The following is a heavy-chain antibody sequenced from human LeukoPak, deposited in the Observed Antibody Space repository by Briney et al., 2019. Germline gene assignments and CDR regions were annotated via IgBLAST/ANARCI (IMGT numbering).Heavy chain of an antibody. CDR1: GGTFSSYA. CDR2: IIPIFGTA. J-gene: IGHJ4*02. V-gene: IGHV1-69*05. CDR3: ARDPYYYDSSGYYRD. D-gene: IGHD3-22*01. Sequence: GASVKVSCKASGGTFSSYAISWVRQAPGQGLEWMGRIIPIFGTANYAQKFQGRVTITTDESTSTAYMELSSLRSEDTAVYYCARDPYYYDSSGYYRDWGQGTLVTVFS.